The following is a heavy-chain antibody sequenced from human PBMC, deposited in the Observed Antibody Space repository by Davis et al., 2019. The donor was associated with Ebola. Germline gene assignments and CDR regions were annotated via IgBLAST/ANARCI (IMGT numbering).Heavy chain of an antibody. CDR2: ISSSSSYI. D-gene: IGHD2-8*01. CDR3: ARDIVRVLMVHEAFDI. Sequence: GESLKISCAASGFTFSDYYMSWIRQAPGKGLEWVSSISSSSSYIYYADSVKGRFTISRDNAKNSLYLQMNSLRDEDTAAYYCARDIVRVLMVHEAFDIWGQGTMVTVSS. V-gene: IGHV3-11*06. CDR1: GFTFSDYY. J-gene: IGHJ3*02.